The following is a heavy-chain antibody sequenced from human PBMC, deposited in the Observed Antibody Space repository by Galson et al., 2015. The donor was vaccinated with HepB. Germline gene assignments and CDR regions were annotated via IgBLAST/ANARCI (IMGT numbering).Heavy chain of an antibody. J-gene: IGHJ4*02. D-gene: IGHD3-3*01. CDR2: ISGSYDST. CDR3: AKRFFLRFSEWFFDY. Sequence: SLRLSCAASGFTFSTYAMSWVRQAPGKGLEWFSAISGSYDSTYYADSEKVRFTIARDKSNNTLYLQMNSLRAEDTSVYYCAKRFFLRFSEWFFDYWGQGTLVTVSS. CDR1: GFTFSTYA. V-gene: IGHV3-23*01.